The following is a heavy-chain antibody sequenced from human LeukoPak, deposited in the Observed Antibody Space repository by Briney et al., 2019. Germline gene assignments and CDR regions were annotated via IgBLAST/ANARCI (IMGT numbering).Heavy chain of an antibody. CDR1: GDSSSSTTDY. J-gene: IGHJ6*03. CDR3: AREYVTMVRDVIITNSYYYYMDV. Sequence: SETLSLTCTVSGDSSSSTTDYWDWIRQPPGKGLEWIGSIYNSGHTRYNPSLKSRVTLSVDTSKNQFSLRLTSVTAADTAVYYCAREYVTMVRDVIITNSYYYYMDVWGKGTTVTISS. V-gene: IGHV4-39*07. D-gene: IGHD3-10*01. CDR2: IYNSGHT.